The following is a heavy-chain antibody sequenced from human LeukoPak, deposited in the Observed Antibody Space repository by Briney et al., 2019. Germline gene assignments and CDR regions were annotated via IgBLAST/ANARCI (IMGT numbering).Heavy chain of an antibody. J-gene: IGHJ4*02. CDR1: GFTFRTYW. CDR3: ARAGDYRYSSGWPDY. V-gene: IGHV3-48*04. CDR2: ISSSGSTI. D-gene: IGHD6-19*01. Sequence: GGSLRLSCAASGFTFRTYWMSWVRQAPGKGLEWVSYISSSGSTIYYADSVKGRFTISRDNAKNSLYLQMNSLRAEDTAVYYCARAGDYRYSSGWPDYWGQGTLVTASS.